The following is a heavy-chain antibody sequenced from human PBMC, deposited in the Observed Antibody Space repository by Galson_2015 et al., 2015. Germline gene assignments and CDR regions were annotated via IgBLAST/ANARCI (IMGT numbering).Heavy chain of an antibody. V-gene: IGHV5-51*03. CDR2: IYPGDSDT. D-gene: IGHD1-26*01. J-gene: IGHJ6*02. Sequence: QSGAEVKKPGESLTISCKGSGYSFTSYWIGWVRQMPGKGLEWMGIIYPGDSDTRYSPSFQGQVIISADKSISTAYLQWSSLKASDTAMYYCARFGSYSYYYYYGMDVWGQGTTVTVSS. CDR3: ARFGSYSYYYYYGMDV. CDR1: GYSFTSYW.